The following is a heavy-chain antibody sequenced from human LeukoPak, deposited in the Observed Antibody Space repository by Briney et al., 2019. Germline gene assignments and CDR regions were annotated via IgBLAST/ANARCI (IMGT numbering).Heavy chain of an antibody. D-gene: IGHD4-17*01. Sequence: PAGSLSLSCAASGFTFSSYAMHWIRQAPAKGLEWVAVISYDGNKKYYADSVKGRFTISRHNSKNTQYLQMHNLRTDGTAADYCARDHFDYGDYNWFDPWGQGTLVTVSS. CDR1: GFTFSSYA. J-gene: IGHJ5*02. V-gene: IGHV3-30-3*01. CDR2: ISYDGNKK. CDR3: ARDHFDYGDYNWFDP.